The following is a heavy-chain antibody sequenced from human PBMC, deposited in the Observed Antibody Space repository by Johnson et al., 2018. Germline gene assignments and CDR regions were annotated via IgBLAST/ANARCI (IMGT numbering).Heavy chain of an antibody. J-gene: IGHJ6*04. D-gene: IGHD2-15*01. CDR2: ISYDGNNK. V-gene: IGHV3-30-3*01. CDR3: AREKCGGSCHIMDV. CDR1: GFIFSNYA. Sequence: QVQLVQSGGGVVQPGRSLRLSCAASGFIFSNYAMYWVRQAPGKGPEWVAVISYDGNNKYYLDSVKGRFTISRDNSKNTLYLQVKSLRTEDTAVYYCAREKCGGSCHIMDVWGKGTTVIVSS.